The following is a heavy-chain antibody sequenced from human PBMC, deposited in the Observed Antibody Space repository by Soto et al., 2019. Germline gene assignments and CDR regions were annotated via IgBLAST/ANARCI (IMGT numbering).Heavy chain of an antibody. Sequence: QVQLVESGGGVVQPGRSLRLSCAASGFTFSSYGMHWVRQAPGKGLEWVAVISYDGSSKYYADSVKGRFTISRDNSKNTLYLQMNSLRAEDTAVYYCAKGLTSPRMRYYMDVWGKGTTVTVSS. CDR2: ISYDGSSK. V-gene: IGHV3-30*18. CDR3: AKGLTSPRMRYYMDV. J-gene: IGHJ6*03. CDR1: GFTFSSYG.